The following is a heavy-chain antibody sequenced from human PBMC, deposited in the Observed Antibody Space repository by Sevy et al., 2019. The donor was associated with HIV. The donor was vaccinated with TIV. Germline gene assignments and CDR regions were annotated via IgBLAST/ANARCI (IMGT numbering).Heavy chain of an antibody. Sequence: ASVKVSCKVAGYTLSGFSMHWVRQAPGKGLEWMGSFDPEDGETFYAQKFRGRVTLTEDTSTDTAYMELSSLRSEDTAAYYCATTKDYYEGSGSPFDYWGQGTLVTVSS. D-gene: IGHD3-22*01. CDR3: ATTKDYYEGSGSPFDY. V-gene: IGHV1-24*01. CDR1: GYTLSGFS. J-gene: IGHJ4*02. CDR2: FDPEDGET.